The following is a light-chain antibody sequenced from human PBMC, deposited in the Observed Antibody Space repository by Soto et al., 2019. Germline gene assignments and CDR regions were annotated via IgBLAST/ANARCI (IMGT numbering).Light chain of an antibody. Sequence: QLVLTQSPSASASLGASVKLTCTLSSGHSSYTIAWHQQPPEKGPRYLMTLNSDGSHSKGDGIPDRFSGSSSGAERYLSISSLQSADEADYYCQTWGTGIEVFGGGTQLTVL. V-gene: IGLV4-69*01. CDR2: LNSDGSH. CDR3: QTWGTGIEV. CDR1: SGHSSYT. J-gene: IGLJ3*02.